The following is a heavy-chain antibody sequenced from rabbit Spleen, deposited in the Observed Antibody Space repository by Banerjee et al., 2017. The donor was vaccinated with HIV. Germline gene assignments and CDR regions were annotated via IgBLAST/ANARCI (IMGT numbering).Heavy chain of an antibody. Sequence: QEQLMESGGGLVQPGGSLKLTCKVSGFDFSSDAMCWVHQAPGKGPECIACIYNGDGSTYYASWVNGRFIMSRTSSTTVTLQMTSLTDADTATYFCASDIYGHGGFSLWGPGTLVTVS. CDR1: GFDFSSDA. CDR3: ASDIYGHGGFSL. CDR2: IYNGDGST. D-gene: IGHD6-1*01. J-gene: IGHJ4*01. V-gene: IGHV1S47*01.